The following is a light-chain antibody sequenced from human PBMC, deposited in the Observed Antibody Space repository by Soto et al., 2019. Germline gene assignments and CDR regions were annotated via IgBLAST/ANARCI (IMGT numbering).Light chain of an antibody. CDR3: QQYGSSPDT. Sequence: EIVLTQSPGTLSLSPGERATLSCRASQSVSSSYLAWYQQKPGQAPRLLIYGASSRATGIPGRFSGSGSGTDFTLTISRLEPEDFAVYYCQQYGSSPDTFGQGTKREIK. J-gene: IGKJ2*01. V-gene: IGKV3-20*01. CDR2: GAS. CDR1: QSVSSSY.